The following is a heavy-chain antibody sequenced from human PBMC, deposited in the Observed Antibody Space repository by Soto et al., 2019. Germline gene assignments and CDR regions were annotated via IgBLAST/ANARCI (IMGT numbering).Heavy chain of an antibody. CDR1: GLTFSSFW. V-gene: IGHV3-7*03. Sequence: EVQLVESGGGLAQPGGSLRLSCAASGLTFSSFWMSWVRQAPGKGLEWVANINEDGSEKNYVESVKGRFTISRHNGKKSLYLQMNSLEAEDTAVYYCAREFDHWGQGTLVTVSS. J-gene: IGHJ4*02. CDR3: AREFDH. CDR2: INEDGSEK.